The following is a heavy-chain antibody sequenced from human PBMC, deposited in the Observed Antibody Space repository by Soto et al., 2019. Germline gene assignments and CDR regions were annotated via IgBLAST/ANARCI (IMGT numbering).Heavy chain of an antibody. Sequence: PSETLSLTCAVYGGSFSGYYWSWIRQPPGKGLEWIGEINHSGSTNYNPSLKSRVTISVDTSKNQFSLKLSSVTAADTAAYYCARAGVRGVIITEPNWFDPWGQGTLVTVSS. D-gene: IGHD3-10*01. CDR1: GGSFSGYY. V-gene: IGHV4-34*01. J-gene: IGHJ5*02. CDR3: ARAGVRGVIITEPNWFDP. CDR2: INHSGST.